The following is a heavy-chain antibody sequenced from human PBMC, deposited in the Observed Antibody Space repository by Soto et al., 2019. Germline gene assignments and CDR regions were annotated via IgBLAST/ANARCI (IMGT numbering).Heavy chain of an antibody. CDR1: GGSVSSGSYY. D-gene: IGHD6-13*01. Sequence: QVQLQESGPGLVKPSETLSLTCTVSGGSVSSGSYYWSWIRQPPGKGLEWIGYIYYSGSTNYNPSLKSRVTISVDTSKNQFSLKLSSVTAADTAVYYCARQPAGYSSSWYLFDPWGQGTLVTVSS. J-gene: IGHJ5*02. V-gene: IGHV4-61*01. CDR3: ARQPAGYSSSWYLFDP. CDR2: IYYSGST.